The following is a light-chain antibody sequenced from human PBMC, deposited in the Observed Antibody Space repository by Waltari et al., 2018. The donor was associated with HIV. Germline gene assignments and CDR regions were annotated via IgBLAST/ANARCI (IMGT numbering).Light chain of an antibody. CDR2: GSS. J-gene: IGKJ1*01. CDR1: QGISTY. V-gene: IGKV1-39*01. CDR3: QQSHSVPWT. Sequence: DIQMTQSPTSLSAYVGQTVIISCRASQGISTYLNWYQKKGGKAPKLLIFGSSNLQSGVPSRFSGSGSGTDFTLIIRSLQPEDFASYFGQQSHSVPWTFGRGTNVEV.